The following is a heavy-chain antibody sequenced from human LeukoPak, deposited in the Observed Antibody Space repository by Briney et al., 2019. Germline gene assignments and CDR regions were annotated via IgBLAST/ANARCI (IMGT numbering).Heavy chain of an antibody. V-gene: IGHV3-23*01. CDR2: ITGSGGFT. CDR1: GFPFSTYA. Sequence: PGGSLRLSCAASGFPFSTYAMNWVRQAPGKGLDWVSVITGSGGFTQYADSVKGRFTISRDNSKNTVYLQMNSLRVEDTAVYYCAGGSTGIDYWGQGTLVTVSS. D-gene: IGHD5/OR15-5a*01. J-gene: IGHJ4*02. CDR3: AGGSTGIDY.